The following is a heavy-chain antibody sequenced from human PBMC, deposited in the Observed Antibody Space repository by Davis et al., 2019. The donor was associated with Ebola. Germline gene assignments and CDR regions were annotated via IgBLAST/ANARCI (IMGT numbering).Heavy chain of an antibody. D-gene: IGHD6-19*01. CDR1: GGSFSGYY. CDR2: INHSGST. J-gene: IGHJ4*02. Sequence: SETLSLTCAVYGGSFSGYYWSWIRQPPGKGLEWIGEINHSGSTNYNPSLKSRVTISVDTSKNQFSLKLSSVTAADTAVYYCARRSRIAVAGTDYWGQGTLVTVSS. CDR3: ARRSRIAVAGTDY. V-gene: IGHV4-34*01.